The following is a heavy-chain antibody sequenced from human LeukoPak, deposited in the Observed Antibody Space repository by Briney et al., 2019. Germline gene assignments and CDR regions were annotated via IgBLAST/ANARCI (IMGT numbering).Heavy chain of an antibody. CDR3: ARDAEDFGDFYYGMDV. J-gene: IGHJ6*02. D-gene: IGHD2-15*01. V-gene: IGHV4-59*12. CDR2: IYYSGNT. Sequence: SETLSLTCTVSGASIDSYYWSWIRQPPGKGLEWIGYIYYSGNTNYNPSLKSRVTVSVDTSKNQFSLKLSSVTAADTAVYYCARDAEDFGDFYYGMDVWGQGTTVTVSS. CDR1: GASIDSYY.